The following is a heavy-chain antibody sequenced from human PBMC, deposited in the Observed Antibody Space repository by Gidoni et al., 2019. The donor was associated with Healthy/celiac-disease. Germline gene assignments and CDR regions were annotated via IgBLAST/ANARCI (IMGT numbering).Heavy chain of an antibody. D-gene: IGHD2-21*02. Sequence: EVQLVASGGGLVKPGGSLSLSCAASGFPFSNAWMGWVRQAPGKGREWVGRMKSKTDGGTTDYAAPVKGRFTISRDDSKNTLYLQMNSLKTEDTAVYYCTTDLDCGGDCYLYWGQGTLVTVSS. CDR3: TTDLDCGGDCYLY. J-gene: IGHJ4*02. CDR1: GFPFSNAW. CDR2: MKSKTDGGTT. V-gene: IGHV3-15*01.